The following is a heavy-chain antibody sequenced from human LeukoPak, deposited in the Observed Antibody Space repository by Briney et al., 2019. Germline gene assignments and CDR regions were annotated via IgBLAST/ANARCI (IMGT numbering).Heavy chain of an antibody. CDR1: GYTFTGCY. Sequence: ASVKVYFKASGYTFTGCYMHWVRQVAGQGLEWMGWINPNSGGTNYAQKFQGRVTMTRDTSISTAYMELSRLRSDDTAVYYCASGLRSGSGSYTWGQGTLVTVSS. CDR3: ASGLRSGSGSYT. CDR2: INPNSGGT. J-gene: IGHJ4*02. D-gene: IGHD3-10*01. V-gene: IGHV1-2*02.